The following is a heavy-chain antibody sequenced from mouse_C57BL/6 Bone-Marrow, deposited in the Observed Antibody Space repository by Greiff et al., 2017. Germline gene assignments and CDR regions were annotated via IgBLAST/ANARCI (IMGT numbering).Heavy chain of an antibody. CDR2: NNPGSGGT. V-gene: IGHV1-54*01. D-gene: IGHD1-1*01. Sequence: VKLMESGAELVRPGTSVKVSCKASGYAFTNYLIEWVKQRPGQGLEWLGVNNPGSGGTNHNEKFKGKATLTADKSSSTAYMQLSSLTSVDSAVYFCARSRGCYYGSTNYWSQGATHTVSS. CDR1: GYAFTNYL. J-gene: IGHJ2*01. CDR3: ARSRGCYYGSTNY.